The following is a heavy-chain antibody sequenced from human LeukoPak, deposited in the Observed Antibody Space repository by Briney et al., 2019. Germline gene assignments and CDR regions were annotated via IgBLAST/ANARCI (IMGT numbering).Heavy chain of an antibody. CDR1: GGSISSYY. CDR3: ARVGAMPFVDY. V-gene: IGHV4-59*08. Sequence: PSETLSLTCTVSGGSISSYYWSWIRQPPGKGLEWIGYIYYSGSTNYNPSLKSRVTISVDTSKNQFSLKLSSVTAADTAVYYCARVGAMPFVDYWGQGTLVTVSS. CDR2: IYYSGST. J-gene: IGHJ4*02. D-gene: IGHD1-26*01.